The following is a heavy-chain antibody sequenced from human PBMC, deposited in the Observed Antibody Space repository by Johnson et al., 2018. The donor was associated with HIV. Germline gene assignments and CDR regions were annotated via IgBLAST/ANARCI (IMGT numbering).Heavy chain of an antibody. D-gene: IGHD3-3*01. V-gene: IGHV3-30*02. CDR3: ARYSITIFGVVISDAFDI. CDR2: IRYDGSNK. J-gene: IGHJ3*02. Sequence: VQLVESGGGVVQPGGSLRLSCAASGFTFSSYGMHWVRQAPGKGLEWVAFIRYDGSNKYYADSVKGRFTISRDNSKNTLYLQMNSLRAEDTAVYYCARYSITIFGVVISDAFDIWGQGTMVTVSS. CDR1: GFTFSSYG.